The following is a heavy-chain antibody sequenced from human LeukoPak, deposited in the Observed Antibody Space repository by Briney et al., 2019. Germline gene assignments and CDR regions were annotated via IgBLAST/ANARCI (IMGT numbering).Heavy chain of an antibody. CDR3: AKDMGYERYYFDY. D-gene: IGHD5-12*01. V-gene: IGHV3-9*01. CDR1: GFTFDDYA. CDR2: ISWNSGSI. J-gene: IGHJ4*02. Sequence: HPEGSLRLSCAASGFTFDDYAMHWVRQAPGKGLEWVSGISWNSGSIGYADSVKGRFTISRDNAKNSLYLQMNSLRAEDTALYYCAKDMGYERYYFDYWGQGTLVTVSS.